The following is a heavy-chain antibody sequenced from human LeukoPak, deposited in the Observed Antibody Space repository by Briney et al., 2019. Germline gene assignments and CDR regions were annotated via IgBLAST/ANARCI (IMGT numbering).Heavy chain of an antibody. CDR1: GYTFTSYG. CDR3: ARDSLDGYSSGWTLDY. D-gene: IGHD6-19*01. CDR2: ISAYNGNT. V-gene: IGHV1-18*01. J-gene: IGHJ4*02. Sequence: VASVKVSCKASGYTFTSYGISWVRQAPGQGLEWMGWISAYNGNTKYSQKFQGRVTITRDTSASTAYMELSSLRSEDTAVYYCARDSLDGYSSGWTLDYWGQGTLVTVSS.